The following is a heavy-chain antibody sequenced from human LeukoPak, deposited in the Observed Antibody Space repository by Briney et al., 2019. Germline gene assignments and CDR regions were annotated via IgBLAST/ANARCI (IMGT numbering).Heavy chain of an antibody. CDR2: ISGSGGNT. D-gene: IGHD3-16*02. V-gene: IGHV3-23*01. J-gene: IGHJ4*02. CDR1: GFTFSSYA. CDR3: AKDALISFRGAWSQSDY. Sequence: GGSLRLSCTASGFTFSSYAMSWVRQAPGKGLEWVSGISGSGGNTYYADSVKGRFTISRDNSKNTLFLQMNRLRAEDTAVYYCAKDALISFRGAWSQSDYWGQGTLVTVSS.